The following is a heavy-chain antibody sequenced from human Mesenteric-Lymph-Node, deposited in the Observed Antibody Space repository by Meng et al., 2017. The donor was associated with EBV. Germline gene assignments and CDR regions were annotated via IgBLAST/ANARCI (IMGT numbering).Heavy chain of an antibody. CDR1: GYTFTSYG. CDR2: INVYKANI. CDR3: ARVPIMGSTWFDP. V-gene: IGHV1-18*01. D-gene: IGHD3-10*01. Sequence: QVQLVQSGPEVKKPGASVKVSCKTSGYTFTSYGITWVRQAPGQGLEWMGWINVYKANIHYAQKLQDRVTMTTDTSTSTAYMELRSLRSDDTAVYYCARVPIMGSTWFDPWGQGTRVTVSS. J-gene: IGHJ5*02.